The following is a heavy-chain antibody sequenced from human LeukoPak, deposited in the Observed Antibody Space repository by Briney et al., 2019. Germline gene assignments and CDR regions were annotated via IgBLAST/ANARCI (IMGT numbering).Heavy chain of an antibody. D-gene: IGHD2-2*01. CDR3: EHSVKSGTTSGH. Sequence: PSETLSLPCSLSIHFFSLSHCMWTRQSPGKGLEWIGYIYSSGNTNHNPSLKSRVAMLIDTSKNQFSLNLSSMTGADTAVYYCEHSVKSGTTSGHWGQGTLVTVSS. CDR1: IHFFSLSH. J-gene: IGHJ4*02. CDR2: IYSSGNT. V-gene: IGHV4-59*01.